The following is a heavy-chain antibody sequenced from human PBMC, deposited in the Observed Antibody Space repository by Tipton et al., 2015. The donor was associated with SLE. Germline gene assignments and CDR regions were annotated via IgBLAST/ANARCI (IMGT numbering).Heavy chain of an antibody. CDR3: AKDITYYYDSSTLGAFDI. V-gene: IGHV1-8*02. CDR2: MNPNSGNT. Sequence: QSGAEVKKPGASVKVSCKASGYTFTSYDINWVRQATGQGLAWMGWMNPNSGNTGYAQKFQGRVTMTRNTSVSTAYMELGSLRSEDTAVYYCAKDITYYYDSSTLGAFDIWGQGTMVTVSS. J-gene: IGHJ3*02. CDR1: GYTFTSYD. D-gene: IGHD3-22*01.